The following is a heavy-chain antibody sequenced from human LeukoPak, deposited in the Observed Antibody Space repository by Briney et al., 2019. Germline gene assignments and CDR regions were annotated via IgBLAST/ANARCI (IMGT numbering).Heavy chain of an antibody. CDR1: GGSFSGYY. CDR3: SVMGSSSWYDFHDYFDY. D-gene: IGHD6-13*01. J-gene: IGHJ4*02. Sequence: PSETLSLTCAVYGGSFSGYYWSWIRQPPGKGLEWTGEINHSGSTNYNPSLKSRVTISVDTSKNQFSLKLSSVTAADTAVYYCSVMGSSSWYDFHDYFDYWGQGTLVTVSS. V-gene: IGHV4-34*01. CDR2: INHSGST.